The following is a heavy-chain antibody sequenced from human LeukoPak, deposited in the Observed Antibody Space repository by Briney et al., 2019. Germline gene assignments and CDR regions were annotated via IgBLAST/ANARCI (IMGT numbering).Heavy chain of an antibody. CDR1: GYTFTGYY. V-gene: IGHV1-2*02. Sequence: ASVKVSCKASGYTFTGYYMHWVRQAPGQGLEWMGWINPNSGGTNYAQKFQGRVTMTRDTSISTAYMELSRLRSDDTAVYYCARDTFAYGSGSYYSLYYYYGMDVWGQGTTVTVSS. CDR3: ARDTFAYGSGSYYSLYYYYGMDV. J-gene: IGHJ6*02. D-gene: IGHD3-10*01. CDR2: INPNSGGT.